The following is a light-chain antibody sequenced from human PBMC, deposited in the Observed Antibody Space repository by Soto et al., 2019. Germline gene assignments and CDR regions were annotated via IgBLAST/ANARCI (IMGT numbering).Light chain of an antibody. CDR1: QSVSSSY. V-gene: IGKV3-20*01. J-gene: IGKJ1*01. Sequence: PGERATLSCRASQSVSSSYLAWYQQKPGQAPRLLIYGASSRATGIPDRFSGSGSGTDFTLTISRLEPEDFAVYYCQEYGSSPRTFGQGTKVEIK. CDR3: QEYGSSPRT. CDR2: GAS.